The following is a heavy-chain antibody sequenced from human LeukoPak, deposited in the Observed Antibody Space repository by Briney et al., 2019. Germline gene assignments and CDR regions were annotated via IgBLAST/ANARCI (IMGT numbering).Heavy chain of an antibody. J-gene: IGHJ4*02. CDR2: IWYDGSNK. Sequence: GGSLRLSCAPSGFSFSSYGMDWVRQAPRKGREWVAVIWYDGSNKYYADPLKGRFTISRDNSKNKLSLQMNCVSAEDTAVYYCARRQAYYDFWSGYCPCQYFDYWGQGTLVTVSS. CDR1: GFSFSSYG. CDR3: ARRQAYYDFWSGYCPCQYFDY. D-gene: IGHD3-3*01. V-gene: IGHV3-33*01.